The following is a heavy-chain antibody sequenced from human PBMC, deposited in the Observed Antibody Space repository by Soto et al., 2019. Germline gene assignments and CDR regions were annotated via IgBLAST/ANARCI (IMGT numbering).Heavy chain of an antibody. J-gene: IGHJ4*02. CDR2: IKSKTDGGTT. V-gene: IGHV3-15*07. D-gene: IGHD6-19*01. CDR1: GFTFSNAW. Sequence: GGSLRLSCAASGFTFSNAWMNWVRQAPGKGLEWVGHIKSKTDGGTTNYAAPVKGRFTISRDDSKNTLYLQMNSLKTEDTAVYYCTTDSSGWYPRDYWGQGTLVTVSS. CDR3: TTDSSGWYPRDY.